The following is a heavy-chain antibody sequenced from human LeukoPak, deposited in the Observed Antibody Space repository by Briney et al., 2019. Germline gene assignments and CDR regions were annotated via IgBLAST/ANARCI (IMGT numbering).Heavy chain of an antibody. D-gene: IGHD3-10*01. Sequence: GGSLRLSCAASGFTFSDYYMSWIRQAPGKGLEWVSYISSSGSTIYYADSVKGRFTISRDNAKNSLYLQMNSLRAEDTAVYYCARDRGGSGSYYIASSGWFVPWGQGTLVTVSS. CDR2: ISSSGSTI. CDR3: ARDRGGSGSYYIASSGWFVP. V-gene: IGHV3-11*04. J-gene: IGHJ5*02. CDR1: GFTFSDYY.